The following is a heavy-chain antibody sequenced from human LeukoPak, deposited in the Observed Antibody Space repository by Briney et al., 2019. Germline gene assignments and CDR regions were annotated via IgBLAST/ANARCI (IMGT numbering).Heavy chain of an antibody. J-gene: IGHJ4*02. Sequence: SETLSLTCTVSGDSINNNVYYWGWIRQPPGKGLEWIAIISYSGSTYYNPSLKSRVTISVDTSKNQFSLKLSSVTAADTAVYYCARSGSGYLRYYFDYWGQGALVTVSS. CDR2: ISYSGST. CDR3: ARSGSGYLRYYFDY. D-gene: IGHD5-12*01. CDR1: GDSINNNVYY. V-gene: IGHV4-39*07.